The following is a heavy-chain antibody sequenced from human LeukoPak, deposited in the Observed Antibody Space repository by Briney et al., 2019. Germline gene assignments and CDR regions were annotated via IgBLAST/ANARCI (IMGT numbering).Heavy chain of an antibody. CDR2: INHSGST. CDR1: GGSFSGYY. J-gene: IGHJ4*02. Sequence: SETLSLTCAVYGGSFSGYYWSWIRQPPGKGLEWIGEINHSGSTNYNPSLKSRVTISVDTSKNQFSLKLSSVTAADTAVYYCARTDVDTAIYDYWGQGTLVTVSS. V-gene: IGHV4-34*01. D-gene: IGHD5-18*01. CDR3: ARTDVDTAIYDY.